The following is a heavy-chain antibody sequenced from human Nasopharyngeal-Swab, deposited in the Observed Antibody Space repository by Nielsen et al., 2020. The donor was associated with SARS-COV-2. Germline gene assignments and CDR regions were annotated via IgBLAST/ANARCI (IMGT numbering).Heavy chain of an antibody. CDR2: ISSSSSYI. J-gene: IGHJ4*02. CDR3: AREAYCGGDCYFDY. D-gene: IGHD2-21*02. Sequence: GESLKISCAASGFTFSSYSMNWVRQAPGKGLECVSSISSSSSYIYYADSVKGRFTISRDNAKNSLYLQMNSLRAEDTAVYYCAREAYCGGDCYFDYWGQGTLVTASS. V-gene: IGHV3-21*01. CDR1: GFTFSSYS.